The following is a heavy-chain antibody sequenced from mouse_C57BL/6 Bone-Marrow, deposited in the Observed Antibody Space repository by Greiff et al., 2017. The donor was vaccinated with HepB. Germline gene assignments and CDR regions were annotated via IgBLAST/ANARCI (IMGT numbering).Heavy chain of an antibody. CDR2: INSDGGST. J-gene: IGHJ1*03. CDR1: EYAFPSHD. D-gene: IGHD2-5*01. V-gene: IGHV5-2*01. Sequence: EVQLMESGGCLVQPGESLKLSCESNEYAFPSHDMSWVRKTPEKRLELVAAINSDGGSTYYPDTMERRFIISRDNTKKTLYLQMSSLRSEDTALYYCARQGDSNYWYFDVWGTGTTVTVSS. CDR3: ARQGDSNYWYFDV.